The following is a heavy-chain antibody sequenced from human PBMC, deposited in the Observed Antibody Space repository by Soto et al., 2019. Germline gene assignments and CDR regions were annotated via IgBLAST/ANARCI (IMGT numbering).Heavy chain of an antibody. J-gene: IGHJ5*02. Sequence: PSETLSLTCTVSGGSISSYYWSWIRQPPGKGLEWIGYIYYSGSTNYNPSLKSRVTISVDTSKNQFSLKLSSVTAADTAVYYCARGPLEMATIRANWFDPWGQGTLVTVSS. CDR1: GGSISSYY. CDR2: IYYSGST. D-gene: IGHD5-12*01. CDR3: ARGPLEMATIRANWFDP. V-gene: IGHV4-59*01.